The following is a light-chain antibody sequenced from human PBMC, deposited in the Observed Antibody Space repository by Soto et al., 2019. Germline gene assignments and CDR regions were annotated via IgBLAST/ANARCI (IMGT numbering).Light chain of an antibody. CDR3: QQYGSSPWT. J-gene: IGKJ1*01. V-gene: IGKV3-20*01. Sequence: EIVLTQSPGSLSLSPGERATISCRASQSVSRSHLAWYQKKPGPAPRLLIYGTSSKATGIPGRFSGSGSGTDFTLTISRLEPEDSAVYYCQQYGSSPWTFGQGTKVEIK. CDR2: GTS. CDR1: QSVSRSH.